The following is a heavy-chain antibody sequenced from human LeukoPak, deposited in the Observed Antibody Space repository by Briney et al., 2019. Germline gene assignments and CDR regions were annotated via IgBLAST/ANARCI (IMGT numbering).Heavy chain of an antibody. CDR1: GYTFTSYG. CDR2: ISAYNGNT. D-gene: IGHD6-19*01. V-gene: IGHV1-18*01. Sequence: ASVKVSCKASGYTFTSYGISWVRQAPGQGLEWMGWISAYNGNTNYAQKLQSRVTMTTDTSTSTAYMELRSLRSDDTAVYYCARDGEQWLAYNWFDPWGQGTLVTVSS. J-gene: IGHJ5*02. CDR3: ARDGEQWLAYNWFDP.